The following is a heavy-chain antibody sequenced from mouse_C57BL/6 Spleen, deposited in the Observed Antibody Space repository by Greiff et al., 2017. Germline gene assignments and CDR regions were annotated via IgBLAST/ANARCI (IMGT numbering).Heavy chain of an antibody. Sequence: QVQLQQPGAELVMPGASVKLSCKASGYTFTSYWMHWVKQRPGQGLEWIGEIDPSDSYTNYNQQFKGKSTFTVDKSSSTAYMQPSSLTSEDSAVYYCARGITTVVAPDAMDYWGQGTSVTVSS. CDR3: ARGITTVVAPDAMDY. V-gene: IGHV1-69*01. CDR2: IDPSDSYT. CDR1: GYTFTSYW. D-gene: IGHD1-1*01. J-gene: IGHJ4*01.